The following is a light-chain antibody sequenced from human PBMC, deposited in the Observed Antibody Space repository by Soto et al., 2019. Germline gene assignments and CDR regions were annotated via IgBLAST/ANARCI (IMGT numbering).Light chain of an antibody. CDR2: GAS. CDR1: QSVSSSY. CDR3: QQYGSSPWT. Sequence: EIVLTRSPGTLSLSPGERATLSCRASQSVSSSYLAWYQQKPGQAPGLLIYGASSRATGIPDRFSGSGSGTDFTLTISRLEPEDFAVYYCQQYGSSPWTFGQGTKVDIK. V-gene: IGKV3-20*01. J-gene: IGKJ1*01.